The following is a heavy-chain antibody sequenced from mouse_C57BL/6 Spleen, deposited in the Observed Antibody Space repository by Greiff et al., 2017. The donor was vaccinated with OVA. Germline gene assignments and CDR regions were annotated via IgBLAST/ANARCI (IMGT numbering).Heavy chain of an antibody. D-gene: IGHD3-2*02. V-gene: IGHV1-26*01. CDR1: GYTFTDYY. J-gene: IGHJ4*01. Sequence: EVQLQQSGPELVKPGASVKISCKASGYTFTDYYMNWVKQSHGKSLEWIGDINPNNGGTSYNQKFKGKATLTVDKSSSTAYMELRSLTSEDSAVYYCARGTAQAEDYYAMDYWGQGTSVTVSS. CDR3: ARGTAQAEDYYAMDY. CDR2: INPNNGGT.